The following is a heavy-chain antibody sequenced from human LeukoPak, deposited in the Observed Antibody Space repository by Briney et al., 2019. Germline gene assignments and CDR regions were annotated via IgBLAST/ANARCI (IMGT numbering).Heavy chain of an antibody. CDR2: MYTSGST. Sequence: SETLSLTCSVSGGSISSYFWTWIRQPAGKGLEWIGRMYTSGSTNYNPSLKSRATMSVDTSKNQFSLKLTSVTAADTALYYCARESDGWFDPWGQGTLVTVSS. V-gene: IGHV4-4*07. CDR1: GGSISSYF. CDR3: ARESDGWFDP. J-gene: IGHJ5*02.